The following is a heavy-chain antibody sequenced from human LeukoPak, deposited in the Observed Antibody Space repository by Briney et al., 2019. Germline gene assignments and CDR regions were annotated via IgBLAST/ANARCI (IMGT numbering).Heavy chain of an antibody. J-gene: IGHJ4*02. CDR3: ARDLRKGYYFDY. CDR1: GFTFSTYR. Sequence: GGSLRLSCAASGFTFSTYRMHWVRQAPGKGLEWVAVIWFDGTNKYSADSVKGRFTISRDNSKNTLYLQMNSLRAEDTAVYYCARDLRKGYYFDYWGQGTLVTVSS. CDR2: IWFDGTNK. V-gene: IGHV3-33*01.